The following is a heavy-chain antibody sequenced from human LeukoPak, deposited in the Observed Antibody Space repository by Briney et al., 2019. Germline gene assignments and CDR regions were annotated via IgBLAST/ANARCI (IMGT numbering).Heavy chain of an antibody. CDR2: INAGNGNT. CDR3: ARDQAYGIAVAGTYYYGMDV. CDR1: GYTFTSYA. J-gene: IGHJ6*01. V-gene: IGHV1-3*01. Sequence: ASVKVSCKASGYTFTSYAMHWVRQAPGQRLEWMGWINAGNGNTKYSQKFQGRVTITRDTSASTAYMELSSLRSEDTAVYYCARDQAYGIAVAGTYYYGMDVWGKGPRSPSPQ. D-gene: IGHD6-19*01.